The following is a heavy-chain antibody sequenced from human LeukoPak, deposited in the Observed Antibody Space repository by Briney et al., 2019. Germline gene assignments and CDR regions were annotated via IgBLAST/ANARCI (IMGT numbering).Heavy chain of an antibody. CDR2: TNSDGTTT. V-gene: IGHV3-23*01. CDR1: GFPFSDFS. Sequence: GGSLRLSCATSGFPFSDFSMTWARQAPGKGLEWISTTNSDGTTTYYAESVRGRFTISRDNSKNALYLQMSSLRVEDTAIYYCAKQPYARSLGEGGPGTLVTVSS. D-gene: IGHD2-8*01. CDR3: AKQPYARSLGE. J-gene: IGHJ4*02.